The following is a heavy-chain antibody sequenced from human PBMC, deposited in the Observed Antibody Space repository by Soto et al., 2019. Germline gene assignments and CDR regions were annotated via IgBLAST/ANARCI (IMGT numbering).Heavy chain of an antibody. V-gene: IGHV1-18*01. D-gene: IGHD6-19*01. CDR2: ISAYNGNT. CDR1: GYTFTSYG. J-gene: IGHJ3*02. CDR3: ARVAYSSGWWGDAFNI. Sequence: ASVKVSCKASGYTFTSYGISWVRQAPGQGLEWMGWISAYNGNTNYAQKLQGRVTMTTDTSTSTAYMELRSLGSDDTAVYYCARVAYSSGWWGDAFNIWGQGTMVTVSS.